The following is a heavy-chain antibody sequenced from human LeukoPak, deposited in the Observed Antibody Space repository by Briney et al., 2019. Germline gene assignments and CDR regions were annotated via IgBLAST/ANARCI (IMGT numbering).Heavy chain of an antibody. CDR1: GGTFSSYA. D-gene: IGHD6-19*01. CDR3: ALFERAGYSSQGDYFDY. Sequence: ASVTVSCKASGGTFSSYAISWVRQAPGQGLEWMGGIIPIFGTANYAQKFQGRVTITTDESTSTAYMELSSLRSEDTAVYYCALFERAGYSSQGDYFDYWGQGTLVTVSS. J-gene: IGHJ4*02. CDR2: IIPIFGTA. V-gene: IGHV1-69*05.